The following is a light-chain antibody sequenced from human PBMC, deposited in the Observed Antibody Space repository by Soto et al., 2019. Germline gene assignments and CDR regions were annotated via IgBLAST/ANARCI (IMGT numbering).Light chain of an antibody. CDR2: DNT. V-gene: IGLV1-40*01. Sequence: QSVLTQPPSVSGAPGQRGTISCTGSSSNIGAGYDVHWYQQLPGAAPKLLIYDNTNRPSGVPDRFSGSKSGTSASLAITGPQSWVGGNFYRHSFENSRGVFFFGTGTNLPVL. CDR1: SSNIGAGYD. J-gene: IGLJ1*01. CDR3: HSFENSRGVFF.